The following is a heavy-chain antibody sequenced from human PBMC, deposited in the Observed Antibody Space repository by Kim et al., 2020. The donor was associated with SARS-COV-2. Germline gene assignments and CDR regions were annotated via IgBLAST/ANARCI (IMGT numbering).Heavy chain of an antibody. V-gene: IGHV5-51*01. J-gene: IGHJ4*02. Sequence: GESLKISCKGSGYSFTSYWIGWVRQMPGKGLEWMGIIYPGDSDTRYSPSFQGQVTISADKSISTAYLQWSSLKASDTAMYYCARLQFTLAAAGSFDYWGQGTLVTVSS. CDR2: IYPGDSDT. D-gene: IGHD6-13*01. CDR1: GYSFTSYW. CDR3: ARLQFTLAAAGSFDY.